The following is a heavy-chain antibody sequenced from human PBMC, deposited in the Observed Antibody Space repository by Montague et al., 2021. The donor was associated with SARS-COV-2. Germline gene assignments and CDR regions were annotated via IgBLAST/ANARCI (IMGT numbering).Heavy chain of an antibody. Sequence: SETLSLTCTVSGYSISSGYYWGWIRQPPGKGLEWIGSIYHSGSSYYNPSLKSRVTISVGTSKNQFSLKLLSSVTAADTAVYYCARDRRRWLQLNNWFDPWGQGTLVTVSS. V-gene: IGHV4-38-2*02. J-gene: IGHJ5*02. D-gene: IGHD5-24*01. CDR2: IYHSGSS. CDR1: GYSISSGYY. CDR3: ARDRRRWLQLNNWFDP.